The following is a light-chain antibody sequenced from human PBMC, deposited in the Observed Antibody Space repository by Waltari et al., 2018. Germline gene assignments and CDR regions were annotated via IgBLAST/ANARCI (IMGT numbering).Light chain of an antibody. CDR2: DAS. J-gene: IGKJ3*01. CDR3: HCCANWPRLT. CDR1: QTVNTC. V-gene: IGKV3-11*01. Sequence: EVVLTQSPATLSLSPGQRAALSCRASQTVNTCFGWYQQRPGQPPRLLVYDASTRATGIPARCSGSGSGTDFTLTIRSLGPEDLAVYFCHCCANWPRLTFGPGTKVDLK.